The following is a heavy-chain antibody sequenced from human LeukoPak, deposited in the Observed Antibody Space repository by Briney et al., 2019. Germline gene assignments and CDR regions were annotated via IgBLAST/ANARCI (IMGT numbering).Heavy chain of an antibody. Sequence: PSETLSLTCTVSVGSISSYYWSWIRQPPGKGLEWIGYIYYSGSTNYNPSLKSRVTISVDTSKNQFSLKLSSVTAADTAVYYCARVVDSSGYYYYYYMDVWGKGTTVTVSS. V-gene: IGHV4-59*01. D-gene: IGHD3-22*01. CDR1: VGSISSYY. CDR2: IYYSGST. CDR3: ARVVDSSGYYYYYYMDV. J-gene: IGHJ6*03.